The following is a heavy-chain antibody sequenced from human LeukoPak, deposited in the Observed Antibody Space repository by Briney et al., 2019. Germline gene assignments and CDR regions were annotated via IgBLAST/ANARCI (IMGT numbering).Heavy chain of an antibody. CDR3: SGVAADVYAFDM. J-gene: IGHJ3*02. CDR1: GYTFTSYY. CDR2: INPSGGST. D-gene: IGHD3-16*01. V-gene: IGHV1-46*01. Sequence: GASVKVSCKASGYTFTSYYIHWVRQAPGQGLEWMGIINPSGGSTSYAQKFQGRVTMTRDTSTSTVCMELSSLRSEDTAVYYCSGVAADVYAFDMWGQGTMVTVSS.